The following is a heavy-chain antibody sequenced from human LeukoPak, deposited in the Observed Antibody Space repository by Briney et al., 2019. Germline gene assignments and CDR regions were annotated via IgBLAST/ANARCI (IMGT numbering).Heavy chain of an antibody. V-gene: IGHV1-2*02. CDR3: ARFTISKGAFDI. J-gene: IGHJ3*02. CDR1: GYTFTGYY. CDR2: INPKSGDT. Sequence: ASVKVSCKPSGYTFTGYYMHWVRQAPGQGLVWMGWINPKSGDTIYAQKFQGRVTMSRDTSISTASMELSRLKSDDTAVYYCARFTISKGAFDIWGQGTMVTVS. D-gene: IGHD3-3*01.